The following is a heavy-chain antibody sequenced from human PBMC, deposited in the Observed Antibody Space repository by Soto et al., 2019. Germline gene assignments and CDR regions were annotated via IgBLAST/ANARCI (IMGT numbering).Heavy chain of an antibody. CDR1: GYPVTAYY. J-gene: IGHJ3*02. CDR3: GRGWGVGVAGSAAFAM. Sequence: QLHLVQSGAVVKKPGASVTVSCSAAGYPVTAYYMHWVRQAPGRGLEWMGGINPATGAAKYTQTFQGRVTMTRDTSTKTGFRELSGLTSGDTAVFVCGRGWGVGVAGSAAFAMWGQGTVVTVSS. D-gene: IGHD6-19*01. CDR2: INPATGAA. V-gene: IGHV1-2*02.